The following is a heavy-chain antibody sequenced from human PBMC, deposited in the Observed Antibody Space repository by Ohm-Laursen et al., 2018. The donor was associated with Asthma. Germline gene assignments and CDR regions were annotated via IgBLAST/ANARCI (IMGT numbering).Heavy chain of an antibody. CDR3: ARASYYATYGMDV. V-gene: IGHV3-74*01. CDR2: INGDGGIK. Sequence: SLRLSCSASGFTITNYWMHWVRQAPGKGLVWVSRINGDGGIKSYAASVKGRFTISRDDAKNTLYLQMNSLRAEDTAVYYCARASYYATYGMDVWGQGTTVTVSS. CDR1: GFTITNYW. J-gene: IGHJ6*02. D-gene: IGHD3-10*01.